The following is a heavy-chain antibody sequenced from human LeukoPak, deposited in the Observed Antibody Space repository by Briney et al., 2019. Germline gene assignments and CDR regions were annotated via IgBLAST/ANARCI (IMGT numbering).Heavy chain of an antibody. V-gene: IGHV4-4*07. CDR3: ARQSVVVPAATNWFDP. D-gene: IGHD2-2*01. J-gene: IGHJ5*02. Sequence: ASETLSLTCTVSGGSISSYYWSWIRQPAGKGLEWIGRIYTSGSTNYNPSLKSRVTMSVGTSKNQFSLKLSSVTAADTAVYYCARQSVVVPAATNWFDPWGQGTLVTVSS. CDR1: GGSISSYY. CDR2: IYTSGST.